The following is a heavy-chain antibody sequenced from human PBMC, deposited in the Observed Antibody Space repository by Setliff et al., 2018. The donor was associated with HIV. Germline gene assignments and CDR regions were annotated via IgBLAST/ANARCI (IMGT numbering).Heavy chain of an antibody. V-gene: IGHV4-30-4*08. D-gene: IGHD3-10*01. J-gene: IGHJ6*04. CDR3: ARRGADSYYPRPLDV. CDR2: IYYSGST. Sequence: SETLSLTCTVSGDSISSGDYYWSWIRQPPGKGLEWIGNIYYSGSTYYNPSLKSRVTISVDTSKNQFSLKLSSVTAADTAVYYCARRGADSYYPRPLDVWGKGTTVTVSS. CDR1: GDSISSGDYY.